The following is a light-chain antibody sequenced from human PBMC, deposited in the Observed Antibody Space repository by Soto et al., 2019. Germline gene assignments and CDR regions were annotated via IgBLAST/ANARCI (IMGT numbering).Light chain of an antibody. Sequence: EVVLTQSPVTLSLSPGERSTLSCRASQSFRGLLAWYQQKPGQAPRLLIYDAYNRATGIPPRFSGSGSGTDFTLTISRLEPEDFAVYLCQQYGGSPITFGQGTRLETK. J-gene: IGKJ5*01. V-gene: IGKV3-11*01. CDR3: QQYGGSPIT. CDR2: DAY. CDR1: QSFRGL.